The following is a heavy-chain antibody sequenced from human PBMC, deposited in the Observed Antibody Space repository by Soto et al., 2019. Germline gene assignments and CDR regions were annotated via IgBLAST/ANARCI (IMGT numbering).Heavy chain of an antibody. CDR1: GFTFSSYG. D-gene: IGHD2-21*02. V-gene: IGHV3-33*01. CDR2: IWYDGSNK. CDR3: ARALGVYCGGDCALDY. J-gene: IGHJ4*02. Sequence: QVQLVESGGGVVQPGRSLRLSCAASGFTFSSYGMHWVRQAPGKGLEWVAVIWYDGSNKYYVDSVKGRVTISRDNSKNTLYLQMNRLRAEDTAVYYCARALGVYCGGDCALDYWGQGTLVTVSS.